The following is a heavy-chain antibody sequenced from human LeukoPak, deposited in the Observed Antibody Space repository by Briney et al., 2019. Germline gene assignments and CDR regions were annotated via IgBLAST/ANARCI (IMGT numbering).Heavy chain of an antibody. V-gene: IGHV4-4*02. Sequence: SETLSLTCAVSGASISSTNWWRWVRQPPGKGLEWIGEINHSGSTNYNPSLKSRVTISVDTSKNQFSLKLSSVTAADTAVYYCARFLFKPFDYWGQGTLVTVSS. CDR2: INHSGST. CDR1: GASISSTNW. CDR3: ARFLFKPFDY. J-gene: IGHJ4*02.